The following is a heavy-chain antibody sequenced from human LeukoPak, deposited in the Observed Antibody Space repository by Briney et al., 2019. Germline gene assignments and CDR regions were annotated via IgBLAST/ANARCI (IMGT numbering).Heavy chain of an antibody. D-gene: IGHD3-22*01. CDR2: ISSDGDTI. V-gene: IGHV3-48*03. Sequence: GGSLRLSCAASGFIFSSYDMHWVRQAPGKGLGWVSYISSDGDTIYYADSVKGRFTISRDNAKNSLRLQMSSLRAEDTAVYYCARSREKYYYDSSGPNVGYWGQGTLVTVSS. J-gene: IGHJ4*02. CDR1: GFIFSSYD. CDR3: ARSREKYYYDSSGPNVGY.